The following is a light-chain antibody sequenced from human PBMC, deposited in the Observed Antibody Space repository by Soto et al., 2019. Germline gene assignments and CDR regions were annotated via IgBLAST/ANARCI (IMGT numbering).Light chain of an antibody. J-gene: IGLJ3*02. CDR1: SSDVGRYNY. V-gene: IGLV2-8*01. CDR2: EVN. Sequence: QSVLTLPPSASGSPGQSVTISCTGTSSDVGRYNYVSWYQQYPGKVPKLMIYEVNKRPSGVPDRFSGSKSGNTASLTVSGLQAEDEAEYYRAPYAGTPWVFGGGTKVTVL. CDR3: APYAGTPWV.